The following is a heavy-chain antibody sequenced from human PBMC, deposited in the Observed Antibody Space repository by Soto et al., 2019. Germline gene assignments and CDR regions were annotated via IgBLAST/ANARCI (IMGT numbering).Heavy chain of an antibody. D-gene: IGHD6-19*01. CDR3: ARVEAVAGLYNYPGLDV. V-gene: IGHV1-69*12. J-gene: IGHJ6*02. CDR1: GGTFSNYA. CDR2: IVPIFGTT. Sequence: QVQLVQSGAEVKKPGSSVKVSCKVSGGTFSNYAIDWVRLAPGHGLEWMGGIVPIFGTTYYTQKFQGRATIIADDSTTTAYVEMSSVRSEDTGIYYCARVEAVAGLYNYPGLDVWGQGTAVTVSS.